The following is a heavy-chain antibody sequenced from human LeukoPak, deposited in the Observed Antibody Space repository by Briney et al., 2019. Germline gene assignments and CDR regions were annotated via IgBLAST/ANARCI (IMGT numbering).Heavy chain of an antibody. J-gene: IGHJ6*02. Sequence: GRSLRLSCAASGFTFDDYAMHWVRQAPGKGLEWVSGISWNSGSIGYADSVKSRFTISRDNAKNTLYLQMNTLRVEDTAVYYCTRDLMDYDVSTGLHHYYMDVWGQGTTVTVSS. CDR1: GFTFDDYA. D-gene: IGHD3-9*01. V-gene: IGHV3-9*01. CDR3: TRDLMDYDVSTGLHHYYMDV. CDR2: ISWNSGSI.